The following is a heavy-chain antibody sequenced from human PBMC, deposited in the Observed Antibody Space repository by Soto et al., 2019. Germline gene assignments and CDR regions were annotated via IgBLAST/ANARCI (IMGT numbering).Heavy chain of an antibody. J-gene: IGHJ3*02. CDR3: ARVRPRGVHGYLPSTNDGSGYDPDAFDI. D-gene: IGHD3-22*01. CDR2: MYYSGSA. V-gene: IGHV4-59*01. CDR1: GGSISSYY. Sequence: SETLSLTCTVSGGSISSYYWSWIRQPPGKGLEWIGYMYYSGSANYNPSLKSRVTTSVDTSKSQFSLKLSSVTAADTAVYYCARVRPRGVHGYLPSTNDGSGYDPDAFDIWGQGTMVTVS.